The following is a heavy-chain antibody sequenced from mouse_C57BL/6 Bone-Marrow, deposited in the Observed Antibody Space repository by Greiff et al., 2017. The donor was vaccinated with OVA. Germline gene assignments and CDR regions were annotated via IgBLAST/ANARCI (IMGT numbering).Heavy chain of an antibody. V-gene: IGHV2-2*01. CDR3: ARNSQYYYFDY. Sequence: QVQLKQSGPGLVQPSQSLSITCTVSGFSLTSYGVHWVRQSPGKGLEWLGVIWSGGSTDYNAAFISRLSLSKDNSKSQVFFKMNSLQADDTAIYYCARNSQYYYFDYWGQGTTLTVSS. D-gene: IGHD5-1-1*01. CDR1: GFSLTSYG. J-gene: IGHJ2*01. CDR2: IWSGGST.